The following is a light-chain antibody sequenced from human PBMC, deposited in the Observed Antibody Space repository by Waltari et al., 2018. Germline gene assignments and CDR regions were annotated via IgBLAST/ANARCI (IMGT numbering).Light chain of an antibody. V-gene: IGKV4-1*01. CDR1: QSVLHSSNNKNY. J-gene: IGKJ1*01. CDR2: WAS. CDR3: QQYYSTCQ. Sequence: DIVMTQSPDSLAVSLGERATINCKSSQSVLHSSNNKNYLAWYKQKPGQPPKMLIYWASSLESGFPDRVGGSGSGTDFTLTISSLQAEDVAFYYCQQYYSTCQFGQGTKVEIK.